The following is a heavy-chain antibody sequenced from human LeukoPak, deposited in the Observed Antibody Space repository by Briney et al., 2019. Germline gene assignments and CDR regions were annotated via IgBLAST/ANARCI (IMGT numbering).Heavy chain of an antibody. D-gene: IGHD3-22*01. Sequence: SQTLSLTCAVSGGSISSGGYSWSWIRQPPGKGLEWIGYIYHSGSAYYNPSLKSRVTMSVDTSKNQFSLKLSSVTAADTAVYYCARGYYSDDAFDIWGQGTMVTVSS. J-gene: IGHJ3*02. V-gene: IGHV4-30-2*01. CDR1: GGSISSGGYS. CDR2: IYHSGSA. CDR3: ARGYYSDDAFDI.